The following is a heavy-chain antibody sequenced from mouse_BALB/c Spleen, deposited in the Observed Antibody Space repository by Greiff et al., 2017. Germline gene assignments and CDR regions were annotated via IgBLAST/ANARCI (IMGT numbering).Heavy chain of an antibody. CDR3: AREDYYGSPWVAY. Sequence: VKVVESGPGLVAPSQSLSITCTVSGFSLTGYGVNWVRQPPGKGLEWLGMIWGDGSTDYNSALKSRLSISKDNSKSQVFLKMNSLQTDDTARYYCAREDYYGSPWVAYWGQGTLVTVSA. CDR2: IWGDGST. J-gene: IGHJ3*01. CDR1: GFSLTGYG. D-gene: IGHD1-1*01. V-gene: IGHV2-6-7*01.